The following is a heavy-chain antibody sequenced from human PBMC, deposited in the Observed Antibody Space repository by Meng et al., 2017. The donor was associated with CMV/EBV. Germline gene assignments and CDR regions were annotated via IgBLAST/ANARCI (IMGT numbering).Heavy chain of an antibody. V-gene: IGHV4-39*07. D-gene: IGHD2-2*01. CDR2: IYYSGST. Sequence: ISSSWYYWGWIRQPPGKGLGWIGSIYYSGSTYYNPSLKSRVTISVDTSKNQFSLKLSSVTAADTAVYYCARAIYCSSTSCHNWFDPWGQGTLVTVSS. CDR3: ARAIYCSSTSCHNWFDP. CDR1: ISSSWYY. J-gene: IGHJ5*02.